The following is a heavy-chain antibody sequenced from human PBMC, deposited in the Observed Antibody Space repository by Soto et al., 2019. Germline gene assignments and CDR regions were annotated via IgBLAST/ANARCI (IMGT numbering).Heavy chain of an antibody. CDR2: IHPGGGT. V-gene: IGHV4-38-2*02. Sequence: SETLSLTCTVAGHSINSDYYWGWIRQPPGKGLEWIGSIHPGGGTYYNPSLKSRVTISIDTSKNQFSLRLTSVTAADTAMYYCARKGYYPSGRINLFDSWGQGTLVTVSS. J-gene: IGHJ4*02. CDR1: GHSINSDYY. CDR3: ARKGYYPSGRINLFDS. D-gene: IGHD3-10*01.